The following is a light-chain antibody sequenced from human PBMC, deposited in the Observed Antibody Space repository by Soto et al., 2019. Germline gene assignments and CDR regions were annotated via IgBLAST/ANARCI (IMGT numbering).Light chain of an antibody. V-gene: IGLV1-40*01. CDR3: QSYDSSLSGYV. CDR1: SFNIGANYD. CDR2: ANN. Sequence: QSVLTQPPSVSGAPGQRVTISCTGSSFNIGANYDVHWYKQLPGTAPKLLIFANNNRPLGVPDRFSGSKSGTSASLAITGLQAEYEADYYCQSYDSSLSGYVFGIGTKVTVL. J-gene: IGLJ1*01.